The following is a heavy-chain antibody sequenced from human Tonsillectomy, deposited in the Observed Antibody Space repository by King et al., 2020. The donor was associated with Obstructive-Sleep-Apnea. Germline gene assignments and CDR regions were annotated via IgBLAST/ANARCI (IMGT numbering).Heavy chain of an antibody. CDR1: GYSISSGYY. Sequence: QLQESGPGLVKPPETLSLTCTVSGYSISSGYYWGWIRQPPGKGLEWIGSIYHSGSTYYNPSLKSRVTISVDTSKNQFSLKLSSVTAADTAVYYCARGYYYDSSGYPNWGQGTLVTVSS. J-gene: IGHJ4*02. CDR2: IYHSGST. V-gene: IGHV4-38-2*02. D-gene: IGHD3-22*01. CDR3: ARGYYYDSSGYPN.